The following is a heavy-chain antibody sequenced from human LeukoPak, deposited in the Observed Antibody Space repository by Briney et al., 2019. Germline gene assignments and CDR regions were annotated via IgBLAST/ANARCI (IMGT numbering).Heavy chain of an antibody. CDR2: IISISSTI. V-gene: IGHV3-48*01. CDR1: GFTFSTYS. CDR3: ARRGTSCSSTSCYTDY. D-gene: IGHD2-2*02. J-gene: IGHJ4*02. Sequence: RGSLRLSCAASGFTFSTYSMNWVRQAPRKRLEWVSYIISISSTIYYADSVKGPFTTSRDTPKNSLLLQINSLIAEDTAAYYPARRGTSCSSTSCYTDYWGQGTLVTVSS.